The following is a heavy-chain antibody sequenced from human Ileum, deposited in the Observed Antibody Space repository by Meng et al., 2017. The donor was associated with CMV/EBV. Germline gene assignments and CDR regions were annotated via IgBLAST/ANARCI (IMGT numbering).Heavy chain of an antibody. Sequence: GESLKISCAASGLTFSNHWMTWVRQAPGKGLEWVASINQDGSGKYYVESLKGRITISRDNAKNSLCLQMDSLRAEDTAVYYCARDRKVGIAAQGMDVWGQGTTVTVSS. CDR2: INQDGSGK. V-gene: IGHV3-7*01. J-gene: IGHJ6*02. CDR3: ARDRKVGIAAQGMDV. D-gene: IGHD6-6*01. CDR1: GLTFSNHW.